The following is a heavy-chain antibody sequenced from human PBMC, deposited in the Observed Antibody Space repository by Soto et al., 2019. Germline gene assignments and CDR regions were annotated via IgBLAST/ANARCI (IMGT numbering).Heavy chain of an antibody. Sequence: QVQLQQWGAGLLKPSETLSLTCAVYGGSFSGYYWSWIRKPPGKGLEWIGEINHSGSTNYNPSLKSRITISVETSKNQFSLKLSSVSAADTAVYYCARPTRQWLGLRYYYGMDVWGQATTVTVSS. D-gene: IGHD6-19*01. CDR2: INHSGST. J-gene: IGHJ6*02. V-gene: IGHV4-34*01. CDR3: ARPTRQWLGLRYYYGMDV. CDR1: GGSFSGYY.